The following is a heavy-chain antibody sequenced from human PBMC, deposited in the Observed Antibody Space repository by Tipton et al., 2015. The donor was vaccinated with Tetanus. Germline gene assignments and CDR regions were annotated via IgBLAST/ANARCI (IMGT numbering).Heavy chain of an antibody. CDR2: ILYDGTNN. CDR1: GFSFSTFA. V-gene: IGHV3-30*16. J-gene: IGHJ6*02. D-gene: IGHD2/OR15-2a*01. CDR3: ARDSSPYYYYYGLDV. Sequence: SLRLSCAASGFSFSTFAIHWVRQAPGKGLEWVAVILYDGTNNYYADSVKGRFTISRDNSKNTLYLQMTSLRPEDAALYYCARDSSPYYYYYGLDVWGQGTPVTVSS.